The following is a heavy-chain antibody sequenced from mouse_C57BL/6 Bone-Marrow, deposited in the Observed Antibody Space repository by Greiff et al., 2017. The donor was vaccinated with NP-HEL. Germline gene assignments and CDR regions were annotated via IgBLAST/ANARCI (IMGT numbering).Heavy chain of an antibody. CDR1: GFSLTSYG. CDR3: ARQLRLLHYYAMDY. J-gene: IGHJ4*01. CDR2: IWSGGST. V-gene: IGHV2-2*01. D-gene: IGHD3-2*02. Sequence: VQLQQSGPGLVQPSQSLSITCTVSGFSLTSYGVHWVRQSPGKGLEWLGVIWSGGSTDSNAAFISRLSISKDNSKSQVFFKMNSLQADDTAVYYCARQLRLLHYYAMDYWGQGTSVTVSS.